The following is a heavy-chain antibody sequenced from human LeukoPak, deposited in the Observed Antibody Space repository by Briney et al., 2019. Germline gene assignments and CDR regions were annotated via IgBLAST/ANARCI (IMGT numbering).Heavy chain of an antibody. D-gene: IGHD3-22*01. CDR3: ARDGTSGYFPWYFDL. V-gene: IGHV4-59*01. CDR1: GASISSYY. Sequence: SETLSLTCTVSGASISSYYWSWIRQPPGKGLEWIGYIYYSGSTNYSPSLQSRVTISVDTSRNQFSLKLTSVTAADTAVYYCARDGTSGYFPWYFDLWGRGTLVTVSS. J-gene: IGHJ2*01. CDR2: IYYSGST.